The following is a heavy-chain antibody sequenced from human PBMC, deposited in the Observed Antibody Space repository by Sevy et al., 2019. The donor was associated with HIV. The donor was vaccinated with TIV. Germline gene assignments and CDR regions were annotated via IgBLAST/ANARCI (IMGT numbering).Heavy chain of an antibody. CDR2: IYHSGST. D-gene: IGHD3-9*01. CDR1: GDSTGSGGYY. Sequence: SETLSLICPVSGDSTGSGGYYWSWIRQPLGKALEWIGCIYHSGSTFHNPSLQSRATISVDRSKNQFSLKLRSVTAADTAVYYCARGSGTSRYYDHWGQGTLVTVSS. J-gene: IGHJ5*02. V-gene: IGHV4-30-2*01. CDR3: ARGSGTSRYYDH.